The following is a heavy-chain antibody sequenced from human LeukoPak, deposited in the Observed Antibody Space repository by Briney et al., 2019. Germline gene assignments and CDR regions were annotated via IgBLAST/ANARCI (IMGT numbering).Heavy chain of an antibody. CDR1: GYTFTSYD. V-gene: IGHV1-8*01. Sequence: ASVKVSCKASGYTFTSYDINWVRQATGQGLEWMGWMNPNSGNTGYAQKFQGRVTMTRHTSISTAYMELSSLRSEDTAVYYCARGRYYDILTGWTDYYYGMDVWGQGTTVTVSS. CDR2: MNPNSGNT. CDR3: ARGRYYDILTGWTDYYYGMDV. J-gene: IGHJ6*02. D-gene: IGHD3-9*01.